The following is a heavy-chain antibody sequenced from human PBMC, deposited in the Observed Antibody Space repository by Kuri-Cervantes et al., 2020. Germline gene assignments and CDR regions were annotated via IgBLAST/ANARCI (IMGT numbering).Heavy chain of an antibody. Sequence: ASVKVSCKVSGYTLTELSMHWVRQAPGKGLEWMGGFDPEDGETIYAQKFQGRVTMTRNTSISTAHMELSSLRSEDTAVYYCARGGPYDFWSGYGENWFDPWGQGTLVTVSS. CDR1: GYTLTELS. D-gene: IGHD3-3*01. J-gene: IGHJ5*02. CDR2: FDPEDGET. CDR3: ARGGPYDFWSGYGENWFDP. V-gene: IGHV1-24*01.